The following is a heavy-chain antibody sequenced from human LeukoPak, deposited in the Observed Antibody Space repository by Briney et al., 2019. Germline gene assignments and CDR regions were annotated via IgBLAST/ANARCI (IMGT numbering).Heavy chain of an antibody. Sequence: SETLSLTCAVYGGSFSGYYWRWIRQPPGKGLEWIGEINHSGSTNYNPSLKSRVTISVDTSKNQFSLKLSSVTAADTAVYYCARGPRGSGSYYVRNYFDYWGQGTLVTVSS. D-gene: IGHD1-26*01. CDR3: ARGPRGSGSYYVRNYFDY. J-gene: IGHJ4*02. CDR2: INHSGST. CDR1: GGSFSGYY. V-gene: IGHV4-34*01.